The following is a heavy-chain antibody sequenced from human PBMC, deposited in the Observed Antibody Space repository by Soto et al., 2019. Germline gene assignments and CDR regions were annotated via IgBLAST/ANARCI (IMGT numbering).Heavy chain of an antibody. D-gene: IGHD3-3*01. CDR1: GFTFSSYA. V-gene: IGHV3-23*01. CDR3: AKPNYDFWSGYYSWFDP. Sequence: GSLRLSCAASGFTFSSYAMSWVRQAPGKGLEWVSAISGSGGSTYYADSVKGRFTISRDNSKNTLYLQMNSLRAEDTAVYYCAKPNYDFWSGYYSWFDPWGQGTLVTVSS. J-gene: IGHJ5*02. CDR2: ISGSGGST.